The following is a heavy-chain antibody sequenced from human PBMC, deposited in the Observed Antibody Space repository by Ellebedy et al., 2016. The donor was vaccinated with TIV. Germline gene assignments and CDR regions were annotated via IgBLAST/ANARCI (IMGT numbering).Heavy chain of an antibody. V-gene: IGHV3-23*01. J-gene: IGHJ4*02. CDR1: GFTFSNFW. CDR3: AKDPTIYGSGSPWWDY. D-gene: IGHD3-10*01. Sequence: GGSLRLXCTASGFTFSNFWMHWVRQAPGKGLEWVSTMSGSGSRIYYADPVKGRFTISRDNSKNTLYLQMNSLRAEDTAVYYCAKDPTIYGSGSPWWDYWGQGTLVTVSS. CDR2: MSGSGSRI.